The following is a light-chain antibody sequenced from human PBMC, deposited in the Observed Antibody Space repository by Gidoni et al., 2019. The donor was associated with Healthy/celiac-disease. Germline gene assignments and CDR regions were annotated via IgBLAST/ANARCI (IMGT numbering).Light chain of an antibody. CDR1: QSVSSY. V-gene: IGKV3-11*01. CDR3: QQRSNWPPT. Sequence: EIVLTQSPATLSLSPGERASLSCRASQSVSSYLAWYQQKPGQAPRLLIDDASNRATGIPARFSGSGSGTDFTLTSSSLEPEDFAVYYCQQRSNWPPTFGQGTKVEIK. CDR2: DAS. J-gene: IGKJ1*01.